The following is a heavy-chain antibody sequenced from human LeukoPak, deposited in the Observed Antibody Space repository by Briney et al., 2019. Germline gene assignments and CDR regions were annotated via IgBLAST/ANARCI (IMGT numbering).Heavy chain of an antibody. CDR3: ARLFYYDSSGVYGMDV. V-gene: IGHV3-48*03. CDR1: GFTFSSYE. CDR2: ISSSGSTI. Sequence: PGGSLRLSCAASGFTFSSYEMNWVRQAPGKGLGWVSYISSSGSTIYYADSVKGRYTISRDTAKNSLYLQMNSLRVEDTAVYYCARLFYYDSSGVYGMDVWGQGTTVTVSS. J-gene: IGHJ6*02. D-gene: IGHD3-22*01.